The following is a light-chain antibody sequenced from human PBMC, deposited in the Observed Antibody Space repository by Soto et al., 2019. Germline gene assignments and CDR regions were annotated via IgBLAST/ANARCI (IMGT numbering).Light chain of an antibody. CDR3: QQYHNWPT. V-gene: IGKV3-15*01. J-gene: IGKJ5*01. Sequence: EIGMGQSPVTLAVSAGERATLSCRASQSVSTNLAWYQQNPGQAPMLLISVASTRATGIPARFSGSGSGTEFTLTISSLQSEDFAIYYCQQYHNWPTFGQGTRLE. CDR1: QSVSTN. CDR2: VAS.